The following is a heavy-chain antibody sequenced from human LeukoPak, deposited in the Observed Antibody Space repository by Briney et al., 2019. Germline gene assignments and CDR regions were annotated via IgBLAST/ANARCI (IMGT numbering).Heavy chain of an antibody. Sequence: GGSLRLSCAASGFTFSSYSMNWVRQAPGKGLEWVLYISSSSSIRYYADSVKGRFTISRDNAKNSLYLQMNSLRAEDTAVYYCARGGHYDSVWGRYRQKVGFDYWGQGTLVIVSS. CDR1: GFTFSSYS. CDR3: ARGGHYDSVWGRYRQKVGFDY. CDR2: ISSSSSIR. J-gene: IGHJ4*02. D-gene: IGHD3-16*02. V-gene: IGHV3-48*01.